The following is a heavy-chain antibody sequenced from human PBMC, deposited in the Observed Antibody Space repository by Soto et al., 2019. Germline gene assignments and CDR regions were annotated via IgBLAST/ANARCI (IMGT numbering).Heavy chain of an antibody. V-gene: IGHV4-59*08. J-gene: IGHJ4*02. CDR2: IYYSGST. D-gene: IGHD1-7*01. CDR3: AASFITGTTRI. Sequence: SETLSLTCTVSGGSISSYYWSWIRQPPGKGLEWIGYIYYSGSTNYNPSLKSRVTISVYTSKNQFSLKLSSVTAADTAVYYCAASFITGTTRIWGQGTLVTVSS. CDR1: GGSISSYY.